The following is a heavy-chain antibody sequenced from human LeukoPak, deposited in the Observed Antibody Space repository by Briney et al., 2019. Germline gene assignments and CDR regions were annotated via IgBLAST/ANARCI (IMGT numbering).Heavy chain of an antibody. CDR1: GFSTSRYW. V-gene: IGHV3-23*01. D-gene: IGHD6-19*01. J-gene: IGHJ4*02. CDR2: LSGSGITT. Sequence: GSLRLSCAASGFSTSRYWMSWVRQAPGEGLEWVSTLSGSGITTYYADSVKGRFTISRDNSKNTLYLQMNSLRAEDTAVYYCAKGIYSSGWSYFDYWGQGTQVTVSS. CDR3: AKGIYSSGWSYFDY.